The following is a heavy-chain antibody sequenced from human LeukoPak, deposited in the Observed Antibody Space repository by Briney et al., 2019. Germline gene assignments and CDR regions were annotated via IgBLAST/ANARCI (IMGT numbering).Heavy chain of an antibody. J-gene: IGHJ3*02. V-gene: IGHV1-18*01. Sequence: ASVKVSCKASGYSFTSYGMSWVRQAPGQGLEWMGWISTYNGKTNSAQKFQGRVTMTTDTSTSTAYMELRSLRSEDTAVYYCARGFYYDSSGYYAFDIWGQGTMVTVSS. CDR3: ARGFYYDSSGYYAFDI. CDR1: GYSFTSYG. D-gene: IGHD3-22*01. CDR2: ISTYNGKT.